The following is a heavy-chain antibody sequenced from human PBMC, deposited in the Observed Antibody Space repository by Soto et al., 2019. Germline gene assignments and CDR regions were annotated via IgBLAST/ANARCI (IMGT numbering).Heavy chain of an antibody. Sequence: ASVKVSCKASGYTFTSYGISWVRQAPGQGLEWMGWISAYNGNTNYAQKLQGRVTMTTDTSTSTAYMELRSLRSDDTAVYYCAGAYLGEGYYYYYYMDVWGKGTTLTVSS. CDR2: ISAYNGNT. CDR1: GYTFTSYG. J-gene: IGHJ6*03. CDR3: AGAYLGEGYYYYYYMDV. V-gene: IGHV1-18*01. D-gene: IGHD3-16*01.